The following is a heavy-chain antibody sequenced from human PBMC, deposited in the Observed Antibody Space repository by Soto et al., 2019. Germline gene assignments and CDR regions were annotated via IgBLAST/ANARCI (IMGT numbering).Heavy chain of an antibody. J-gene: IGHJ4*02. CDR1: GGSFSGYY. CDR3: ASGGRLLWFGGTRRTHYYFDY. V-gene: IGHV4-34*01. D-gene: IGHD3-10*01. CDR2: INHSGST. Sequence: QVQLQQWGAGLLKPSETLSLTCAVYGGSFSGYYWSWIRQPPGKGLEWIGEINHSGSTNYNPSLKSRVTISVDTSKNQFSLKLSSVTAADTAVYYCASGGRLLWFGGTRRTHYYFDYWGQGTLVTVSS.